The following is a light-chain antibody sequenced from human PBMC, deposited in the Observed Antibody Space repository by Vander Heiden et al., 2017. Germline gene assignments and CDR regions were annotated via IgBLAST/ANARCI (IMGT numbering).Light chain of an antibody. CDR3: QAWDSNTGV. V-gene: IGLV3-1*01. CDR2: QDT. Sequence: SYELTQPPSASVSPGQTAIITCAGDKLGGTYAYWYQQKPGQSPAMVIYQDTKRPSGIPERFSGSNSGNTATLTISGTQAMDEADYYCQAWDSNTGVFGIGTKVTVL. J-gene: IGLJ1*01. CDR1: KLGGTY.